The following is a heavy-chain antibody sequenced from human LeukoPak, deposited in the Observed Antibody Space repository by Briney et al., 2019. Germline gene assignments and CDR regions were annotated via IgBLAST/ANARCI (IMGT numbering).Heavy chain of an antibody. V-gene: IGHV3-23*01. J-gene: IGHJ6*02. CDR3: AKGRYSSSSGVGYYYFDMDV. CDR2: ISATGGAT. Sequence: PGRSLRLSCAASGFTFRSYAMSWVRQVPGKGLDWVSAISATGGATYYADSVRGRFTISRDNSKNTLYLHMNTLRAEDTAVYYCAKGRYSSSSGVGYYYFDMDVWGQGTTVTVSS. D-gene: IGHD6-6*01. CDR1: GFTFRSYA.